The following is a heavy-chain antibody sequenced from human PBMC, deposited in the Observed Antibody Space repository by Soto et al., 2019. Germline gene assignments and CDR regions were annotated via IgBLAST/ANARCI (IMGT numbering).Heavy chain of an antibody. CDR1: GDSISRSSYY. V-gene: IGHV4-61*05. D-gene: IGHD2-15*01. CDR2: IYYSGST. J-gene: IGHJ4*02. Sequence: SETLSLTCTVSGDSISRSSYYWSWIRQPPGKGLEWIGYIYYSGSTNYNPPLKSRLTMSEDTSKNQFSLKLRSVTAADTAVYYCARGKTYCSGGTCYEQFDYWGQGTLVTVSS. CDR3: ARGKTYCSGGTCYEQFDY.